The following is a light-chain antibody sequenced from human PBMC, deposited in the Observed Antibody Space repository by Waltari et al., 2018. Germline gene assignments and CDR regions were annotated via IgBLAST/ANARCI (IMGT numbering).Light chain of an antibody. Sequence: QSALTQPASVPGSLGQSITISCTGTYSDVGRYNYVSWYQQHPGKAPKLVLFDVSNRPSVVANRFSGSKSGNTASLSISGLQAEDEADYYCCSYTDRSTYVFGTGTKVTVL. CDR2: DVS. CDR1: YSDVGRYNY. CDR3: CSYTDRSTYV. V-gene: IGLV2-14*03. J-gene: IGLJ1*01.